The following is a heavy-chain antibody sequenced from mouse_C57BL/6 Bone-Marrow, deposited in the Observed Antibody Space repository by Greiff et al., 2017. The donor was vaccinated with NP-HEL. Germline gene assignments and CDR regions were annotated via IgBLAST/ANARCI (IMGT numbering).Heavy chain of an antibody. J-gene: IGHJ2*01. CDR3: ARWRWLLDY. CDR1: GYTFTSYW. CDR2: IYPSDSET. V-gene: IGHV1-61*01. D-gene: IGHD2-3*01. Sequence: QVQLQQSGAELVRPGSSVKLSCKASGYTFTSYWMDWVKQRPGQGLEWIGNIYPSDSETHYNQTFKNKATLTVDKSSSTAYMQLSSLTSEDSAVYYCARWRWLLDYWGQGTTLTVSS.